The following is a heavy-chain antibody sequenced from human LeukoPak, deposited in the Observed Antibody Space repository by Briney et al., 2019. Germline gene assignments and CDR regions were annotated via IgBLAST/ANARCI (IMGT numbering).Heavy chain of an antibody. D-gene: IGHD1-26*01. J-gene: IGHJ4*02. Sequence: SETLSLTCTISGDSIGLFYWSWMRQPAGKGLEWIGRIYRDGSTNYNPSLKSRVTMSVDTSKNQFSLKMTSVTAADTAVYYCARAGRYSGKDYWGQGTLVTVSS. CDR2: IYRDGST. CDR3: ARAGRYSGKDY. V-gene: IGHV4-4*07. CDR1: GDSIGLFY.